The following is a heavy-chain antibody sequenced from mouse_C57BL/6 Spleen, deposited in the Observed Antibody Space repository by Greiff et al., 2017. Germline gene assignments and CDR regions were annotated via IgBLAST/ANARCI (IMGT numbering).Heavy chain of an antibody. CDR2: IHPNSGST. Sequence: VKLVESGAELVKPGASVKLSCKASGYTFTSYWMHWVKQRPGQGLEWIGMIHPNSGSTNYNEKFKSKATLTVDKSSSTAYMQLSSLTSEDSAVYYCARFTTVVATGAMDYWGQGTSVTVSS. CDR3: ARFTTVVATGAMDY. J-gene: IGHJ4*01. D-gene: IGHD1-1*01. V-gene: IGHV1-64*01. CDR1: GYTFTSYW.